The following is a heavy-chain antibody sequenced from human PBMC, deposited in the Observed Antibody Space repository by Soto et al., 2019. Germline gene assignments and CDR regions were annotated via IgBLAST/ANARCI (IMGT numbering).Heavy chain of an antibody. V-gene: IGHV3-21*01. J-gene: IGHJ4*02. CDR3: ARDFGRGDYVVGGGDY. Sequence: EVQLVESGGGLVKPGGSLRLFCAASGFTFSSYSMNWVRQAPGKGLEWVSSISSSSSYIYYADSVKGRFTISRDNAKNSLDLQMNSLRAEDTAVYYCARDFGRGDYVVGGGDYWGQGTLVTVSS. D-gene: IGHD4-17*01. CDR2: ISSSSSYI. CDR1: GFTFSSYS.